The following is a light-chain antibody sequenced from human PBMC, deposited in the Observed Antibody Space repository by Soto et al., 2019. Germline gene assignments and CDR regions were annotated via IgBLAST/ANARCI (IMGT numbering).Light chain of an antibody. Sequence: DIQMTQSPSTLSASVGDRVTITCRASQSISGWLAWYQQKPGKAPKLLIYDASSVQSGIPSRFSGSRSGTEFTLTISGLQPDDFATYYCQQYNSYALTFGGGTKVDIK. J-gene: IGKJ4*01. CDR3: QQYNSYALT. CDR1: QSISGW. CDR2: DAS. V-gene: IGKV1-5*01.